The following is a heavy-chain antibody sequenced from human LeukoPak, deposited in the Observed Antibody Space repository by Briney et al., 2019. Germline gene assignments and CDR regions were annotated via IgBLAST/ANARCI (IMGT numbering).Heavy chain of an antibody. CDR2: TSYSGST. CDR1: GGSIASSSYH. Sequence: SETLSLTCTVSGGSIASSSYHWGWIRQPPGKGLEWIGSTSYSGSTFYNPSLKSRVTISVDTSKDQFSLRLSSVTAADTAVYYCARSPSGSFLRFDSWGQGTLVTVSS. CDR3: ARSPSGSFLRFDS. J-gene: IGHJ4*02. V-gene: IGHV4-39*01. D-gene: IGHD1-26*01.